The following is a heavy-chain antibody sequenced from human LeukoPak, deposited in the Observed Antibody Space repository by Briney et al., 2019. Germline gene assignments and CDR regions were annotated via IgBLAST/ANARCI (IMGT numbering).Heavy chain of an antibody. Sequence: SETLSLTCTVSGGSISSGSYYWSWIRQPAGKGLEWIGRIYTSGSTNYNPSLKSRVTISVDTSKNQFSLKLSSVTAADTAVYYCARRARRDYDILTGYQSYWYFDLWGRGTLVTVSS. D-gene: IGHD3-9*01. CDR1: GGSISSGSYY. CDR2: IYTSGST. CDR3: ARRARRDYDILTGYQSYWYFDL. V-gene: IGHV4-61*02. J-gene: IGHJ2*01.